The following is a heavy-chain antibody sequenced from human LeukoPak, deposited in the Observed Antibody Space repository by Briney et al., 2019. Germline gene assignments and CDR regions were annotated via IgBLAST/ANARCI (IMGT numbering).Heavy chain of an antibody. CDR2: INHSRST. Sequence: RSETLSLTCAVYGGSFRSYCWSWIRQPPGKGLEWIGVINHSRSTNYNPSLKSRFTISVHTSKNQFPLKLSSVTAADTAVYYCARTPWPDGGNDYWGQGTLVTVSS. CDR3: ARTPWPDGGNDY. CDR1: GGSFRSYC. V-gene: IGHV4-34*01. J-gene: IGHJ4*02. D-gene: IGHD2-15*01.